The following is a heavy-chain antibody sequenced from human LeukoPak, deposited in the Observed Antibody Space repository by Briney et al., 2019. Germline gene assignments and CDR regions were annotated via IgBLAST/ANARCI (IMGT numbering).Heavy chain of an antibody. V-gene: IGHV4-61*08. CDR2: IYYSGST. CDR3: ARSEEWSYCSSTSCYIGRSAYDY. D-gene: IGHD2-2*02. CDR1: GGSISSGGYY. J-gene: IGHJ4*02. Sequence: PSETLSLTCTVSGGSISSGGYYWSWIRQHPGKGLEWIGYIYYSGSTNYNPSLKSRVTISVDTSKNQFSLKLSSVTAADTAVYYCARSEEWSYCSSTSCYIGRSAYDYWGQGTLVTVSS.